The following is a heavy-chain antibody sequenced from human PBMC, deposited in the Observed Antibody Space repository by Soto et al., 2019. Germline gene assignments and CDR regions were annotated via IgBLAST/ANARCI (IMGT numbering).Heavy chain of an antibody. Sequence: GGSLRLSCAASGFTFSSYAMSWVRQAPGKGLEWVSAISGSGGSTYYADSVKGRFTISRDNSKNTLYLQMNSLGAEDTAVYYCAKDATLFPYSSSWPYFDYWGQGTLVTVSS. CDR2: ISGSGGST. J-gene: IGHJ4*02. CDR1: GFTFSSYA. V-gene: IGHV3-23*01. D-gene: IGHD6-13*01. CDR3: AKDATLFPYSSSWPYFDY.